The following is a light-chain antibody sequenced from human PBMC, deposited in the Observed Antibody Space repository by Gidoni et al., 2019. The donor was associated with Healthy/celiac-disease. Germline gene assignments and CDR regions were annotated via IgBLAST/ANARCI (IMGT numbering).Light chain of an antibody. CDR2: AAS. CDR3: LQDYNYPLT. CDR1: QGIRND. Sequence: AIQMTQSPYSLSASVGDRVTINCRASQGIRNDLGWYQQKPGKAPKLLIYAASSLQSGVPSRFSGSGSGTDFTLTISSLQPEDFATYYCLQDYNYPLTFGGGTKVEIK. V-gene: IGKV1-6*01. J-gene: IGKJ4*01.